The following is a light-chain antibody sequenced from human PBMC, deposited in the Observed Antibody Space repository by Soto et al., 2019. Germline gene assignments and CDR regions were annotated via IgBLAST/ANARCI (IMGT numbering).Light chain of an antibody. CDR1: ETISRY. CDR3: QQSYSNPLT. CDR2: AAS. Sequence: DIQMTQSPSSLSASIGERVIITCLASETISRYLNWYQSKPGKAPRLLISAASSLQSGVPSRFSGSYSGTDFTLTISSLQPEDFATYFCQQSYSNPLTFGGGTKVDI. J-gene: IGKJ4*01. V-gene: IGKV1-39*01.